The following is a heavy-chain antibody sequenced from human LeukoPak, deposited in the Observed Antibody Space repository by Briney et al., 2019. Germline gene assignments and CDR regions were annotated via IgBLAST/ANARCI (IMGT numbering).Heavy chain of an antibody. D-gene: IGHD5-12*01. CDR2: IWYDGSNK. V-gene: IGHV3-33*01. CDR1: GFTFSSYG. J-gene: IGHJ4*02. CDR3: AGTSPSMVANFDY. Sequence: GGSLRLSCAASGFTFSSYGMHWVRQAPGKGLEWVAVIWYDGSNKYYADSVKGRFTISRDNSKNTLYLQMNSLRAEDTAVYYCAGTSPSMVANFDYWGQGTLVTVSS.